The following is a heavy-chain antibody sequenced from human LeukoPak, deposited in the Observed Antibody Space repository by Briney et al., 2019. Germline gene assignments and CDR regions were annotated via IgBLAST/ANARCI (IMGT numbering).Heavy chain of an antibody. CDR1: GVSVSSYY. Sequence: SETLSLTCTVSGVSVSSYYWSWIRQPPGKGQEYIGYIYYSESTNYNPSLKSRVTISMDTSKNQFSLKLSSVTAADTAVYYCARDRGGRYYGSGSSWFDPWGQGTLVTVSS. CDR2: IYYSEST. D-gene: IGHD3-10*01. J-gene: IGHJ5*02. CDR3: ARDRGGRYYGSGSSWFDP. V-gene: IGHV4-59*02.